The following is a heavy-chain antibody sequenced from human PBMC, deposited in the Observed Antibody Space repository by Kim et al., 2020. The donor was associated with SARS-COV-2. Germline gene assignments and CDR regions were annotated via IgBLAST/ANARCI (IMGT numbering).Heavy chain of an antibody. CDR3: ARRFGEAWGMDV. D-gene: IGHD3-10*01. V-gene: IGHV3-13*01. Sequence: YDPGSVKGRFTSSRENAKNSLYLQMSSLRAGDTAVYYCARRFGEAWGMDVWGQGTTVTVSS. J-gene: IGHJ6*02.